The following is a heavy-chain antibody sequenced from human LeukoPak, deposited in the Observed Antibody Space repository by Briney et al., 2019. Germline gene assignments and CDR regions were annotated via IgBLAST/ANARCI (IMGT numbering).Heavy chain of an antibody. J-gene: IGHJ4*02. V-gene: IGHV4-4*07. D-gene: IGHD1-26*01. CDR3: ARESGSVASEVDFDY. Sequence: PSETLSLTCTVSGGSISSYYWSWIRQPAGKGLEWIGRIYTSGSTNYNPSLKSRVTMSVDTSKNQFSLKLSSVTAADTAVYYCARESGSVASEVDFDYWGQGTLVTVSS. CDR1: GGSISSYY. CDR2: IYTSGST.